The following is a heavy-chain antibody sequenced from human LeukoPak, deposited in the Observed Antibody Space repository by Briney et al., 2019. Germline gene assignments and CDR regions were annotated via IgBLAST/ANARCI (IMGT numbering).Heavy chain of an antibody. Sequence: SVKVSCKASGGTFSSYAISWVRQAPGQGLEWMGGIIPIFGTANYAQKFQGRVTITTDESTSTAYMELSSLRSEDTAVYYCARNYDFWSGYGYYYYMDVWGKGTTVTVSS. CDR3: ARNYDFWSGYGYYYYMDV. V-gene: IGHV1-69*05. J-gene: IGHJ6*03. D-gene: IGHD3-3*01. CDR2: IIPIFGTA. CDR1: GGTFSSYA.